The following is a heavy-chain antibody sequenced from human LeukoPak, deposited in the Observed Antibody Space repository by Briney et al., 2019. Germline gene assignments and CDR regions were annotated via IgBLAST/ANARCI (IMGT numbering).Heavy chain of an antibody. V-gene: IGHV3-23*01. CDR1: GFSFGGYA. Sequence: GGSLRLSCAASGFSFGGYAMTWVRQAPGKGLEWVSAISGSGSSTYYADSVKGRFTISRDNSQNTLFLQMNSLRAEDTAVYYCAKVGPRDGYREYYFDYWGQGTLVTVSS. J-gene: IGHJ4*02. CDR3: AKVGPRDGYREYYFDY. D-gene: IGHD5-24*01. CDR2: ISGSGSST.